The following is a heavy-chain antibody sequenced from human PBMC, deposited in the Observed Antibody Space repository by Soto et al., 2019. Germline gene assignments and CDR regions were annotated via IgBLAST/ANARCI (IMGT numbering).Heavy chain of an antibody. CDR2: IIPIFGTA. Sequence: ASVKVSCKASGGTFSSYAISWVRQAPGQGLEWMGGIIPIFGTANYAQKFQGRVTITADESTSTAYMELSSLRSEDTAVYYCARWDAYYDILTGYLLRYYYYGMDVWGQGTTVTVSS. CDR1: GGTFSSYA. CDR3: ARWDAYYDILTGYLLRYYYYGMDV. D-gene: IGHD3-9*01. V-gene: IGHV1-69*13. J-gene: IGHJ6*02.